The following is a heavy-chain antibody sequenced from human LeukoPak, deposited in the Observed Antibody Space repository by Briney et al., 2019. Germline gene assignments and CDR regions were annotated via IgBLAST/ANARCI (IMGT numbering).Heavy chain of an antibody. V-gene: IGHV2-70*11. Sequence: SGLTLVKPTQTLTLTCTFSGFSLSTSGMCVSWIRQPPGKALEWLARIDWDDDKYYSTSLKTRLTISKDTSKNQVVLTMTNMDPVDTATYYCARIVYYYDSSGYHPFDYWGQGTLVTVSS. D-gene: IGHD3-22*01. CDR2: IDWDDDK. CDR3: ARIVYYYDSSGYHPFDY. J-gene: IGHJ4*02. CDR1: GFSLSTSGMC.